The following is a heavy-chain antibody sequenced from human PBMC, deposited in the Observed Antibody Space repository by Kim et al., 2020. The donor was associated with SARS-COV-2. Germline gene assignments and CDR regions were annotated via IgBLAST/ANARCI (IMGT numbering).Heavy chain of an antibody. CDR2: NT. J-gene: IGHJ3*02. Sequence: NTKYSQKWQGRVTIAKDPSAKSVYVALSSLTHEDTAVYYCATARTTAAFDIWGQGTMVTVAS. CDR3: ATARTTAAFDI. V-gene: IGHV1-3*01.